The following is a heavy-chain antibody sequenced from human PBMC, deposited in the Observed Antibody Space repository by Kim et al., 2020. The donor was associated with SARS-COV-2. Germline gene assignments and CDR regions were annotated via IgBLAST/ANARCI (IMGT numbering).Heavy chain of an antibody. D-gene: IGHD3-9*01. V-gene: IGHV7-4-1*02. CDR1: GYTFTSYA. Sequence: ASVKVSCKASGYTFTSYAMNWVRQAPGQGLEWMGWINTNTGNPTYAQGFTGRFVFSLDTSVSTAYLQLSSLKAEDTAVYYCARAPYFDWLLDGMDVWAQGTTVSVSS. J-gene: IGHJ6*01. CDR2: INTNTGNP. CDR3: ARAPYFDWLLDGMDV.